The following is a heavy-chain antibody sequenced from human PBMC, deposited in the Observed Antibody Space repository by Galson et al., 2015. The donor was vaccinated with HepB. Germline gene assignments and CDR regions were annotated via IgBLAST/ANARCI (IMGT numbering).Heavy chain of an antibody. D-gene: IGHD4/OR15-4a*01. V-gene: IGHV3-74*01. Sequence: SLRLSCAASGFTLSRYWMHWVRQAPGKGLVWVSRINSDGSNTNYADSVKGRFTISRDNAKNMLYLQMNSLRAEDTAVYYCARGGDYGPQRYWYFDLWGRGTLVTVSS. CDR3: ARGGDYGPQRYWYFDL. CDR1: GFTLSRYW. J-gene: IGHJ2*01. CDR2: INSDGSNT.